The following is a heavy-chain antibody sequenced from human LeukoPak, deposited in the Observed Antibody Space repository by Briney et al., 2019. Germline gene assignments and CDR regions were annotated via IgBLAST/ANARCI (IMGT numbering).Heavy chain of an antibody. CDR2: ISSSSSTI. CDR1: GFTFSSHS. Sequence: GGSLRLSCAASGFTFSSHSMNWVRQAPGKGLEWVSYISSSSSTIYYADSVKGRFTISRDNAQSSLYLQMNSLRDEDTAVYYCARDIMATAEASPDYWGQGTLVTVSS. CDR3: ARDIMATAEASPDY. V-gene: IGHV3-48*02. D-gene: IGHD5-24*01. J-gene: IGHJ4*02.